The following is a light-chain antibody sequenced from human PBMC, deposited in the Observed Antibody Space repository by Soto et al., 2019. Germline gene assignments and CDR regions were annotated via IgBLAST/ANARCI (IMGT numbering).Light chain of an antibody. V-gene: IGKV1-5*01. J-gene: IGKJ2*01. CDR2: DAS. CDR3: HQYKSAT. CDR1: QSIFNW. Sequence: DIQMTQSPSTLSAYVGDRVTITCRASQSIFNWLAWYQQKPGKAPNLLIYDASSLQSGVPARFSDSGSGTEFTLTISSLQPDDSATYYCHQYKSATFGQGTKLEI.